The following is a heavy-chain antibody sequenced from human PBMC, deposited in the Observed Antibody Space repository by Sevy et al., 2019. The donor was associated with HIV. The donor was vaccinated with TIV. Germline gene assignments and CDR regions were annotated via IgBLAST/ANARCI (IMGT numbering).Heavy chain of an antibody. D-gene: IGHD1-26*01. V-gene: IGHV3-15*01. CDR3: TAGVGTSDCDY. Sequence: GGSLRLSCAASGFSFTNAWMSWVRQAPGKGLEWVGRIKSKTYGGTRDFAAPVKGRFAISRDDSKSTFYLQMDSLKTEDTGVYYCTAGVGTSDCDYWGQGILVTVSS. CDR1: GFSFTNAW. CDR2: IKSKTYGGTR. J-gene: IGHJ4*02.